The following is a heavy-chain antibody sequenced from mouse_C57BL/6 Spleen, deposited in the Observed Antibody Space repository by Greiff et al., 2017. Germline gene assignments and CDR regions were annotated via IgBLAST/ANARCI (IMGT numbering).Heavy chain of an antibody. CDR3: AREGMDY. D-gene: IGHD3-3*01. CDR1: GFTFSDYY. V-gene: IGHV5-12*01. J-gene: IGHJ4*01. CDR2: ISNGGGST. Sequence: EVQRVEPGGGLVQPGGSLKLSCAASGFTFSDYYMYWVRQTPEKRLEWVAYISNGGGSTYYPDTVKGRLTISRDNAKNTLYLQMSRLKSEDTAMYYCAREGMDYWGQGASVTVSS.